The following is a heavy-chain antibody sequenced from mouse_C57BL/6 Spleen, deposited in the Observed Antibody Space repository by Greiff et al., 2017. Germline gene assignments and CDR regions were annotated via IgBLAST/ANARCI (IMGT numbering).Heavy chain of an antibody. CDR1: GFTFSDYG. CDR3: ARAGPHYYCY. CDR2: ISSGSSTI. D-gene: IGHD4-1*01. J-gene: IGHJ2*01. V-gene: IGHV5-17*01. Sequence: EVMLVESGGGLVKPGGSLTLSCAASGFTFSDYGMHLGRRAPKKGLVWVAYISSGSSTIYYADTVKGRFTISRDKAKNTLFLQMTSLRSEDTAMCYCARAGPHYYCYWGPGTTLTVSS.